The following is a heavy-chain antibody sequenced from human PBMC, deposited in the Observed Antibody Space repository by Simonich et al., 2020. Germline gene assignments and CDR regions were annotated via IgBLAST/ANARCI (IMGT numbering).Heavy chain of an antibody. Sequence: QVQLQESGPGLVKPSETLSLTCTVSGASISSYYWSWIRQPPGQGLEWIGYIYYSGSTNATPSLKSLVTISVDTSKNQVSLKLSSVTAADTAVYYCARHDRWLQFYFDYWGQGTLVTVSS. J-gene: IGHJ4*02. CDR2: IYYSGST. CDR3: ARHDRWLQFYFDY. V-gene: IGHV4-59*08. CDR1: GASISSYY. D-gene: IGHD5-12*01.